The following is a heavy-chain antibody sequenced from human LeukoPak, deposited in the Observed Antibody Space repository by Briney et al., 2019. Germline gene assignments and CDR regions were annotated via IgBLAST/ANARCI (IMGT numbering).Heavy chain of an antibody. CDR1: GCSISSSSYY. V-gene: IGHV4-39*01. J-gene: IGHJ5*02. CDR2: IYYSGSN. Sequence: SETLSLTCTVSGCSISSSSYYWGWIRQPPGKGLEWIGSIYYSGSNYYDPSLKSRVTISVDTSKNQFSLKLSSVTAADTAVYYCARPFDPWGQGTLVTVSS. CDR3: ARPFDP.